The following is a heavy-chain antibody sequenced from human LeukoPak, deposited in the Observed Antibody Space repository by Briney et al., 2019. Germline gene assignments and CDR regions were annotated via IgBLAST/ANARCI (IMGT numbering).Heavy chain of an antibody. CDR2: ISSSSSYI. CDR3: ARGSNLDAFDI. J-gene: IGHJ3*02. CDR1: GFTFSSYS. Sequence: PGGSLRLSCAASGFTFSSYSMNWVRQAPGKGLEWVSSISSSSSYIYYADSVKGRFTISRDNAKNSLYLQMNSLRVEDTAVYYCARGSNLDAFDIWGQGAMVTVSS. V-gene: IGHV3-21*01.